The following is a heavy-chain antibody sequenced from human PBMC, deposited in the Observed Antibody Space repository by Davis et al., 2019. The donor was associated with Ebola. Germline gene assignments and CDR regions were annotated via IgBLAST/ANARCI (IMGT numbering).Heavy chain of an antibody. D-gene: IGHD5-12*01. CDR1: GGTFSSYD. V-gene: IGHV1-8*02. Sequence: ASVKVSCKASGGTFSSYDINWVRQATGQGLEWMGWMNPNSGNTGYAQKFQGRVTMTRNTSISTAYMELSSLRSEDTAVYYCARSVDIVATIGYYYGMDVWGQGTTVTVSS. CDR3: ARSVDIVATIGYYYGMDV. J-gene: IGHJ6*02. CDR2: MNPNSGNT.